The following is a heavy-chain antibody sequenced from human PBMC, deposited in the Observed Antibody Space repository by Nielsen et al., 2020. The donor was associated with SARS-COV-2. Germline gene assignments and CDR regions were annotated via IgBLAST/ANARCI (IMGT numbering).Heavy chain of an antibody. CDR3: ARGWGQADDY. CDR2: INYSGRT. J-gene: IGHJ4*02. Sequence: SETLSLTCTVSGGSISSHYWSWIRQPPEKGLQWTGYINYSGRTNYNPSLKSRVTISVDTSKNQFSLKLSSVTAADTAVYYCARGWGQADDYWGQGTLVTVSS. D-gene: IGHD7-27*01. CDR1: GGSISSHY. V-gene: IGHV4-59*11.